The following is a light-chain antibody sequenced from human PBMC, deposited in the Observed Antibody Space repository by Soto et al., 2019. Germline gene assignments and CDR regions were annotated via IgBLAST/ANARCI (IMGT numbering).Light chain of an antibody. CDR1: QSVTTN. V-gene: IGKV3-15*01. CDR2: GAS. CDR3: QQYNNWPLWT. J-gene: IGKJ1*01. Sequence: EMVMTQSPATLSVSPGERATLSCRASQSVTTNLAWYQQIPGQAPRLLIYGASTRATGIPARFSGSGSGTEFTLTINSLQSEDFAVYYCQQYNNWPLWTFGQGTKVDIK.